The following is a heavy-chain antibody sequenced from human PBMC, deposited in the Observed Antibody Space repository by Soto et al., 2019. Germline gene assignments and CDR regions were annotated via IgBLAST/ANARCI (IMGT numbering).Heavy chain of an antibody. CDR1: GFTFSGSA. V-gene: IGHV3-73*01. D-gene: IGHD3-3*01. J-gene: IGHJ6*03. CDR2: IRSKGNNYAT. Sequence: EVQLVDSGGGLVQPGGSLKLSCAASGFTFSGSAMHWVRQASGKGLEWVGRIRSKGNNYATAYGASLKGRFTISRDDSKNTAYLQMNSLNTEDTAVYYCSRQASDFWSGKPQYYMDVWGKGTTVTVSS. CDR3: SRQASDFWSGKPQYYMDV.